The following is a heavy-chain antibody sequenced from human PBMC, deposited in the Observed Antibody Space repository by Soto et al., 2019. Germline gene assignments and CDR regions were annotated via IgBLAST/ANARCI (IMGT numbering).Heavy chain of an antibody. J-gene: IGHJ6*03. CDR2: ISSSSSTI. Sequence: GGSLRLSCAASGFTFSSYSMNWVRQAPGKGLEWVSYISSSSSTIYYADSVKGRFTISRDNAKNSLYLQMNSLRAEDTAVYYCARGNYYYYYMDVWGKGTTVTVSS. V-gene: IGHV3-48*01. CDR3: ARGNYYYYYMDV. CDR1: GFTFSSYS.